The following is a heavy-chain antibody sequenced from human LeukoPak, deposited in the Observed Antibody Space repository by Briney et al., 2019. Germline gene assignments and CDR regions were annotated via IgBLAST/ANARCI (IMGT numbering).Heavy chain of an antibody. Sequence: GGSLRLSCTASGFTFDDYAMSWFRQAPGKGLEWVGFIRSKAYGGTTEYAASVKGRFTISRDDSKSIAYLQMNSLKTEDTAVYYCTRDAAGLYYGSIFDYWGQGTLVTVSS. CDR2: IRSKAYGGTT. V-gene: IGHV3-49*03. CDR1: GFTFDDYA. D-gene: IGHD3-10*01. CDR3: TRDAAGLYYGSIFDY. J-gene: IGHJ4*02.